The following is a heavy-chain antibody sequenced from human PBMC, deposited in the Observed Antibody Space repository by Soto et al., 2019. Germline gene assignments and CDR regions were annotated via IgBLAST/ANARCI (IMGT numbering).Heavy chain of an antibody. CDR3: ARGTGNYDFWSGYFGAFDI. CDR1: GFTFSSYG. D-gene: IGHD3-3*01. Sequence: GGSLRLSCAASGFTFSSYGMHWVRQAPGKGLEWVAVIWYDGSNKYYADSVKGRFTISRDNSKNTLYLQMNSLRAEDTAVYYCARGTGNYDFWSGYFGAFDIWGQGTMVTVSS. J-gene: IGHJ3*02. CDR2: IWYDGSNK. V-gene: IGHV3-33*01.